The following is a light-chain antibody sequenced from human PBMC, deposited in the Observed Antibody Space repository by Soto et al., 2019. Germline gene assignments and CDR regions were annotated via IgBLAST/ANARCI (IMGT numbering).Light chain of an antibody. J-gene: IGKJ5*01. CDR3: QQYKDWPPIT. Sequence: MTQSPSTLSASVGDRVTITCRASQSISRWLAWYQQKPGQAPRLLIYGASTRATGIPARFSGSGSGTEFTLTISSLQSEDFAVYYCQQYKDWPPITFGQGTRLDIK. CDR2: GAS. CDR1: QSISRW. V-gene: IGKV3D-15*01.